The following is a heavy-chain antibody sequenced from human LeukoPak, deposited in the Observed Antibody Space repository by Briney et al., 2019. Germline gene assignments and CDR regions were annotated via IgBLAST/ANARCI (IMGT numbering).Heavy chain of an antibody. Sequence: SETLSLTCAVYGGSFSGYYWSWIRQPPGKGLEWIGEINHSGSTNYNPSLKSRVTISVDTSKNQFSLKLSSVTAADTAVYYCARHRRRWLQFDYWGQGTLVTVSS. D-gene: IGHD5-24*01. CDR2: INHSGST. V-gene: IGHV4-34*01. J-gene: IGHJ4*02. CDR3: ARHRRRWLQFDY. CDR1: GGSFSGYY.